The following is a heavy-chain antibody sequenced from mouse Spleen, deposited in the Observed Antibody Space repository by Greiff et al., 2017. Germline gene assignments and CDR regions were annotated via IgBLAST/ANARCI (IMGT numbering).Heavy chain of an antibody. J-gene: IGHJ4*01. V-gene: IGHV2-2*01. CDR3: ARNVYYRYDNAMDY. D-gene: IGHD2-14*01. CDR2: IWSGGST. CDR1: GFSLTSYG. Sequence: VKLMESGPGLVQPSQSLSITCTVSGFSLTSYGVHWVRQSPGKGLEWLGVIWSGGSTDYNAAFISRLSISKDNSKSQVFFKMNSLKADDTAIYYCARNVYYRYDNAMDYWGQGTSVTVSS.